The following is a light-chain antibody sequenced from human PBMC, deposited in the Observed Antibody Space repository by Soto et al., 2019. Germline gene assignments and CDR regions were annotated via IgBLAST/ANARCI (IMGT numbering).Light chain of an antibody. J-gene: IGKJ4*01. CDR2: DAS. Sequence: EIVLTQSPATLSLSPGERATLSCRASQSVSSYLAWYQQKPGQAPRLLIYDASNRATGIPARFSGSGSGTDFTLTSSSLEPEDFAVYYWQQRSTCPPALIFGGGTKVEIK. V-gene: IGKV3-11*01. CDR3: QQRSTCPPALI. CDR1: QSVSSY.